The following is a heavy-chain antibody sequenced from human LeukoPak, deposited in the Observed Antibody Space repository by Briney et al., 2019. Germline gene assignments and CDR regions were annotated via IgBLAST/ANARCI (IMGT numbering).Heavy chain of an antibody. J-gene: IGHJ4*02. CDR3: ARESYGSGSYYPSSYYFDY. CDR1: GGSFSGYY. Sequence: PSETLSLTCAVYGGSFSGYYWSWIRQPPGKGLEWIGEINHSGSTNYNPSLKSRVTISVDTSKNQFSLKLGSVTAADTAVYYCARESYGSGSYYPSSYYFDYWGQGTLVTVSS. CDR2: INHSGST. V-gene: IGHV4-34*01. D-gene: IGHD3-10*01.